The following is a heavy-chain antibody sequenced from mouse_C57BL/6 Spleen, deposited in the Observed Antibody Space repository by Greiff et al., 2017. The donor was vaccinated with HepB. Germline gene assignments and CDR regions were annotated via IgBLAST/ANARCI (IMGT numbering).Heavy chain of an antibody. CDR3: ARQLRLGDAMDY. CDR2: ISNLAYSI. CDR1: GFTFSDYG. J-gene: IGHJ4*01. Sequence: EVKLMESGGGLVQPGGSLKLSCAASGFTFSDYGMAWVRQAPRKGPEWVAFISNLAYSIYYADTVTGRFTISRENAKNTLYLEMSSLRSEDTAMYYCARQLRLGDAMDYWGQGTSVTVSS. D-gene: IGHD3-2*02. V-gene: IGHV5-15*01.